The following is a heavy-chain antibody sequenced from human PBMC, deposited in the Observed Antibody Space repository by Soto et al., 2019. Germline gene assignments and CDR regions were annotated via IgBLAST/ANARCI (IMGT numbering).Heavy chain of an antibody. CDR2: IIPIFSTT. D-gene: IGHD6-13*01. Sequence: QVHLVQSGAEVKKPGSSVKVSCKAPGGTFSNHAINWVRQAPGQGLEWMGRIIPIFSTTNYAQKIQGRVTMTADESTITAYLELSSLKQDDTAVYYCAREVAADGTFRGDVFDIWGQGTLVTVSS. CDR1: GGTFSNHA. CDR3: AREVAADGTFRGDVFDI. J-gene: IGHJ3*02. V-gene: IGHV1-69*12.